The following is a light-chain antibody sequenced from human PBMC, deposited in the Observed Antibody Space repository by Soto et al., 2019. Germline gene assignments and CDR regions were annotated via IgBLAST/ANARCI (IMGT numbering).Light chain of an antibody. Sequence: QSVPTQPPSASGTPGQRVAVSCSGGSSDIGSNPVNWYLHLPGAAPKLLIYRDNQRPSGVPDRFSGSKSGTSASLTISGLQSADEADYFCSAWDDNIYGPVFGGATKLTVL. CDR1: SSDIGSNP. CDR2: RDN. V-gene: IGLV1-44*01. J-gene: IGLJ2*01. CDR3: SAWDDNIYGPV.